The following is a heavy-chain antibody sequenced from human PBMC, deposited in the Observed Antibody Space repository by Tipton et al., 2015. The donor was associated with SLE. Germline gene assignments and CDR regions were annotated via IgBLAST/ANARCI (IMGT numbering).Heavy chain of an antibody. CDR2: IYYSGST. V-gene: IGHV4-59*01. CDR3: ARGFRYSSGPGAF. J-gene: IGHJ4*02. CDR1: GGSISSYY. D-gene: IGHD3-22*01. Sequence: TLSLTCTVSGGSISSYYWSWIRQPPGKGLEWIGYIYYSGSTNYNPSLTSRVTITVDTSKNQFSLKLTSVTAADTAAYYCARGFRYSSGPGAFWGQGTLVTVSS.